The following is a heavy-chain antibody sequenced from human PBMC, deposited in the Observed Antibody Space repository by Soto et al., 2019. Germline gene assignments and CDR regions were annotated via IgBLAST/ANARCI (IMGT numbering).Heavy chain of an antibody. J-gene: IGHJ4*02. CDR3: ARNWNGVDY. CDR2: IKTDGTIT. Sequence: GGSLRLSCEASGFAFSNYWMHWVRQAPGKRPVWISRIKTDGTITNYADYVKGRFSVSRDNAKNTLFLQMNSLTAEDTAVYYCARNWNGVDYWGQGT. V-gene: IGHV3-74*01. D-gene: IGHD1-1*01. CDR1: GFAFSNYW.